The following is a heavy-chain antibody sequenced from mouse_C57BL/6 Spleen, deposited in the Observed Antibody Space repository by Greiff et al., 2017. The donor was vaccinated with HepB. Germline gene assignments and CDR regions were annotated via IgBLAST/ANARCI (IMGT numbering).Heavy chain of an antibody. J-gene: IGHJ3*01. D-gene: IGHD1-1*01. V-gene: IGHV1-7*01. Sequence: VMLVESGAELAKPGASVKLSCKASGYTFTSYWMHWVKQRPGQGLEWIGYINPSSGYTKYNQKFKDKATLTADKSSSTAYMQLSSLTYEDSAVYYCAAYGSSYLAWFAYWGQGTLVTVSA. CDR2: INPSSGYT. CDR3: AAYGSSYLAWFAY. CDR1: GYTFTSYW.